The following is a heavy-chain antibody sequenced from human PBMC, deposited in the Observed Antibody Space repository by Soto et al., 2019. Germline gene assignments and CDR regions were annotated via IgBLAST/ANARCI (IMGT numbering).Heavy chain of an antibody. V-gene: IGHV3-33*01. CDR3: ARDCSGGSCPGLD. CDR1: GFTFSSYG. D-gene: IGHD2-15*01. CDR2: IWYDGSNK. J-gene: IGHJ4*02. Sequence: QVQLVESGGGVVQPGRSLRLSCAASGFTFSSYGMHWVRQAPGKGLEWVAVIWYDGSNKYYADSVKGRFTISRDNSKNTLYLQMNSLRAEDTAVYYCARDCSGGSCPGLDWGQGTLVTVSS.